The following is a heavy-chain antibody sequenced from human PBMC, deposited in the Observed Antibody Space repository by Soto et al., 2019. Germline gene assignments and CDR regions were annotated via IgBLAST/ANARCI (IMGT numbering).Heavy chain of an antibody. CDR1: GYTFTSYD. Sequence: QVQLVQSGAEVKKPGASVKVSCKASGYTFTSYDINWVRQATGQVLEWMVWMNPNSGNTGYAQKFQGRVTMTRNTSISTAYMELSSLRSEDTAVYYCARERSSGWYVDYWGQGTLVTVSS. CDR2: MNPNSGNT. V-gene: IGHV1-8*01. J-gene: IGHJ4*02. D-gene: IGHD6-19*01. CDR3: ARERSSGWYVDY.